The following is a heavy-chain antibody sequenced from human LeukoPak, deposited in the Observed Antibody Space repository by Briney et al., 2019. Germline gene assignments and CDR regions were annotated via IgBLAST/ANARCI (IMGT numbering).Heavy chain of an antibody. Sequence: VSVKVSCKASGYTFTGYYMHWVRQAPGQGLEWMGWINTNTGNPTYAQGFTGRFVFSLDTSVSTAYLQISSLKAEDTAVYYCARGGGLWFGELLSQRTRDAFDIWGQGTMVTVSS. D-gene: IGHD3-10*01. CDR3: ARGGGLWFGELLSQRTRDAFDI. V-gene: IGHV7-4-1*02. CDR1: GYTFTGYY. CDR2: INTNTGNP. J-gene: IGHJ3*02.